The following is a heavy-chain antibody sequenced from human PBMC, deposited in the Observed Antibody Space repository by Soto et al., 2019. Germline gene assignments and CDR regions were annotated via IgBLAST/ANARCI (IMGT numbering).Heavy chain of an antibody. CDR3: ARDLDDYGDYVFDY. Sequence: GGFLRLSCAASGFTFSSYSMNWVRQAPGKGLEWVSSISSSSSYIYYADSVKGRFTISRDNAKNSLYLQMNSLRAEDTAVYYCARDLDDYGDYVFDYWGQGTLVTVSS. CDR2: ISSSSSYI. CDR1: GFTFSSYS. J-gene: IGHJ4*02. D-gene: IGHD4-17*01. V-gene: IGHV3-21*01.